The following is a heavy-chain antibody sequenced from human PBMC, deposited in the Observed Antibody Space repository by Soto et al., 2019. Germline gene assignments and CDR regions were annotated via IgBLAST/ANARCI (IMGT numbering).Heavy chain of an antibody. Sequence: EVQLVESGGGLVQPGGSLRLSCAASGFTVSSDYMTWVRQAPGKGLEWVSIIYSGVNTSYADSVKGRFTISRDNAKNTLYLQMSSLRAEDTAVYFCARGRLLISDWGQGALVTVSS. CDR1: GFTVSSDY. CDR2: IYSGVNT. V-gene: IGHV3-66*01. D-gene: IGHD1-26*01. CDR3: ARGRLLISD. J-gene: IGHJ4*02.